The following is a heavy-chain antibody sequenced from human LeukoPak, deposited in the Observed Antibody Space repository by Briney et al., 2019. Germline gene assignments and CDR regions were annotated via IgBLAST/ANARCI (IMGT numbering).Heavy chain of an antibody. CDR3: ARSPIYDYVWGSSDY. CDR1: GFIFTSYG. D-gene: IGHD3-16*01. Sequence: PGGSLRLSCAASGFIFTSYGMHWVRQAPGKGLEWVAVISYDGSNKYYADSVKGRFTISRDNSKNTLYLQMNSLRAEDTAVYYCARSPIYDYVWGSSDYWGQGTLVTVSS. J-gene: IGHJ4*02. CDR2: ISYDGSNK. V-gene: IGHV3-30*19.